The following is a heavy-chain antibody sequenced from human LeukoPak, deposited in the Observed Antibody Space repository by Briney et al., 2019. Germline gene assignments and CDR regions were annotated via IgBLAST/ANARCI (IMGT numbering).Heavy chain of an antibody. D-gene: IGHD3-3*01. J-gene: IGHJ4*02. V-gene: IGHV3-48*03. Sequence: GGSLRPSCAASGFTLSSNEMNWVRQAPGKGLEWVSYISSSGTTIYYADSVKGRFTIPRDNDKNSLYLQMNSLRAEDTAVYYCVRDSYGMSGYYLGWGQATLVTVSS. CDR3: VRDSYGMSGYYLG. CDR1: GFTLSSNE. CDR2: ISSSGTTI.